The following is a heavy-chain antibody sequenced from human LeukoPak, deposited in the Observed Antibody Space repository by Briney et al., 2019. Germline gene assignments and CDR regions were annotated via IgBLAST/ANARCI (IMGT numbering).Heavy chain of an antibody. V-gene: IGHV4-34*01. CDR3: AREGGYSGYDRGYFDY. Sequence: SETLSLTCAVYGRSFSGYYWSWIRQPPGKGLEWSGEINHSGSTNYNPSLKSRVTISVDTSKNQFSLKLSSVTAADTAVYYCAREGGYSGYDRGYFDYWGQGTLVTVSS. D-gene: IGHD5-12*01. J-gene: IGHJ4*02. CDR1: GRSFSGYY. CDR2: INHSGST.